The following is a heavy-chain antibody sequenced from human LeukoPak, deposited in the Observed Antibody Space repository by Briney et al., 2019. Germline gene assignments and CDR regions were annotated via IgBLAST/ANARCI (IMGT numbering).Heavy chain of an antibody. CDR3: AKATTTVVTAIGY. J-gene: IGHJ4*02. D-gene: IGHD4-23*01. CDR2: ISYDGSNK. V-gene: IGHV3-30*18. CDR1: GFTFSSYG. Sequence: GGSLRLSCAASGFTFSSYGMHWVRQAPGKGLEWVAVISYDGSNKYYADSVKGRFTISRDNSKNTLYLQMNSLRAEDTAVYYCAKATTTVVTAIGYWGQGTLVTVSS.